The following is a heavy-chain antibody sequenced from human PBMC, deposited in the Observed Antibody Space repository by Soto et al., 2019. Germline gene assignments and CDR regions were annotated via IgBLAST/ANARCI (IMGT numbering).Heavy chain of an antibody. Sequence: QITLKESGPTLVKPTQTLTLTCTFSGFSLSTSGVGVGWIRQPPGKALEWLALIYWDDDKRYSPSLKSRLTITQDTSKNQVVLTMTNMDPVDTATNYCATDLATVTTEYFQHWGQGTLVTVSS. CDR2: IYWDDDK. CDR1: GFSLSTSGVG. V-gene: IGHV2-5*02. CDR3: ATDLATVTTEYFQH. D-gene: IGHD4-17*01. J-gene: IGHJ1*01.